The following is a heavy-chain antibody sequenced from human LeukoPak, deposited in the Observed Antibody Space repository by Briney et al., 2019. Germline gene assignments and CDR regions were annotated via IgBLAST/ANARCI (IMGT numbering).Heavy chain of an antibody. CDR1: GFTFDDYA. CDR2: ISWNSGSI. D-gene: IGHD3-22*01. J-gene: IGHJ4*02. V-gene: IGHV3-9*03. Sequence: PGRSLRLSCAASGFTFDDYAVHWVRQAPGKGLEWVSGISWNSGSIGYADSVKGRFTISRDNAKNSLYLQMNSLRAEDMALYYCAKGGGGDSSGYYYFWGPYFDYWGQGTLVTVSS. CDR3: AKGGGGDSSGYYYFWGPYFDY.